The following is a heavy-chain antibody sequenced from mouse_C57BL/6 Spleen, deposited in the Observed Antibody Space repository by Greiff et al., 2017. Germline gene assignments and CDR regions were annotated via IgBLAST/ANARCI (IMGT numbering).Heavy chain of an antibody. CDR2: INYDGSST. CDR1: GFTFSDYY. D-gene: IGHD4-1*01. J-gene: IGHJ2*01. CDR3: ARVGNWAYFDD. Sequence: EVKLMESEGGLVQPGSSMKLSCTASGFTFSDYYIAWVRQVPEKGLEWVANINYDGSSTYYLDSLKSRFIISRDNAKNILYMQMSSLKSEDTATYYCARVGNWAYFDDWGQGTTLTVSS. V-gene: IGHV5-16*01.